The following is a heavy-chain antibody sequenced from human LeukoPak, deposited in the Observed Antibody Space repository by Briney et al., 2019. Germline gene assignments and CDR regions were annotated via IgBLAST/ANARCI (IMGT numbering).Heavy chain of an antibody. CDR2: ISSSSTI. D-gene: IGHD6-19*01. J-gene: IGHJ4*02. CDR3: ARDPELVAGLDY. V-gene: IGHV3-48*01. Sequence: GGSLRLSCAASGFTFSSYSMNCVRQAPGKGREWVSYISSSSTIYYADSVKGRFTISRDNAKNSLYLQMNSLRAEDKAVYYCARDPELVAGLDYWGQGTLVTVSS. CDR1: GFTFSSYS.